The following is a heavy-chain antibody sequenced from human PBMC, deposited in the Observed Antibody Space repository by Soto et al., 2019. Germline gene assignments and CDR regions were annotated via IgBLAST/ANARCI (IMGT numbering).Heavy chain of an antibody. J-gene: IGHJ3*02. V-gene: IGHV3-33*01. Sequence: QVQLVESGGGVVQPGRSLRLSCAASGFTFSSYGMNWVRQAPGKGLEWVAFIWYDGSNKYYADSVKGRFTISRDNSKHTLYLQMNRQRAEDTAMYYCARDLGYDYPIDAFDIWGQGTMVTVSS. CDR3: ARDLGYDYPIDAFDI. D-gene: IGHD5-12*01. CDR2: IWYDGSNK. CDR1: GFTFSSYG.